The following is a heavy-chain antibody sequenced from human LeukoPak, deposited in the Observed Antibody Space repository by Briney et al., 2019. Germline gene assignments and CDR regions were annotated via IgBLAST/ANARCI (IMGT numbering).Heavy chain of an antibody. CDR1: GFSCSNYA. Sequence: GGSLRLSCAASGFSCSNYAISWVRQAPGKGLEWGSGINGGATSTVHGHSVKGRFTISRDNSKNTLYLQMNSVRVEDTAVYCCAKDQGSRHDSYTWGTFDYWGLETLVTVFS. CDR3: AKDQGSRHDSYTWGTFDY. CDR2: INGGATST. V-gene: IGHV3-23*02. D-gene: IGHD3-3*01. J-gene: IGHJ4*01.